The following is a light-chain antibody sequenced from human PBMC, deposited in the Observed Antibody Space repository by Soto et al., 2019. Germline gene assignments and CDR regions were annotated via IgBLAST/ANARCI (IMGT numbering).Light chain of an antibody. J-gene: IGKJ2*01. CDR1: QSVSSNY. V-gene: IGKV3-20*01. CDR2: GAS. Sequence: EIVLTQSPGTLSLSPGERATLSCRASQSVSSNYLAWYQQKPGQAPRLLIYGASNRATGIPDRFSGSGSGRDFTLTISRLEPEDFAVYYCQQYGSSPRTFGQGTKLEIK. CDR3: QQYGSSPRT.